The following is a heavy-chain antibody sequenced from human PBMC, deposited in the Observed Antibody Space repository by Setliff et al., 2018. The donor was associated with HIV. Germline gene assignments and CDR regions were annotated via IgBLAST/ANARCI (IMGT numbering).Heavy chain of an antibody. J-gene: IGHJ4*02. Sequence: KVSCKASGYTFTSYYMHWVRQAPGQGLEWMGIINPSGGSTSYAQKFQGRVTMTRDTSTSTVYMELSSLRSEDTAVYYCARVEYYYDSSGYYYDYWGQGTLVTVSS. CDR3: ARVEYYYDSSGYYYDY. V-gene: IGHV1-46*01. CDR2: INPSGGST. CDR1: GYTFTSYY. D-gene: IGHD3-22*01.